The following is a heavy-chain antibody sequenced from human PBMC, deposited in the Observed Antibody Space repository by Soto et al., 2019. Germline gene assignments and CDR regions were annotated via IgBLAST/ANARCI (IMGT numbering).Heavy chain of an antibody. Sequence: HVQLVQSGAEVKKPGSSVKVSCKASGGTFSSYAISWVRQAHGQGLEWMGGIIPIFGTANYAQKFQGRVTITANESTSTAYMELSSRRSEDTAVYYCARTAYYDVLAGYYAYWCQGTLVTVSS. CDR2: IIPIFGTA. J-gene: IGHJ4*02. V-gene: IGHV1-69*01. CDR3: ARTAYYDVLAGYYAY. CDR1: GGTFSSYA. D-gene: IGHD3-9*01.